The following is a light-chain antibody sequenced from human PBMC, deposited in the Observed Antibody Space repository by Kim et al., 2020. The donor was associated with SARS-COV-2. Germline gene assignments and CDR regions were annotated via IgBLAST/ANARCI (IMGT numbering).Light chain of an antibody. CDR1: TSNVGAGYH. CDR3: QSYDSSLSGSGV. CDR2: GNS. Sequence: RVTPPSPRSTSNVGAGYHDNCYQQLPGTAPKLLFYGNSNRPSGVPDRFSGSKSGTSASLAITGLQAEDEADYYCQSYDSSLSGSGVFGGGTQLTVL. J-gene: IGLJ3*02. V-gene: IGLV1-40*01.